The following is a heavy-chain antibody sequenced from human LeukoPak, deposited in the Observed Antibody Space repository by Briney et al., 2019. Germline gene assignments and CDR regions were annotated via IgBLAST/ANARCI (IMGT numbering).Heavy chain of an antibody. CDR2: SYWDDDK. D-gene: IGHD2-15*01. CDR3: AHSFSWDPSPYFDY. Sequence: SGPTLFQPTQTLTVTCSVSGFSLPTNGVRVGWIRQPPGKAPEWLGLSYWDDDKDYSPSLKSRLTITRDTSKNQVVITMSNMEPVDTGTYYCAHSFSWDPSPYFDYWGQGTLVTVSS. V-gene: IGHV2-5*02. J-gene: IGHJ4*02. CDR1: GFSLPTNGVR.